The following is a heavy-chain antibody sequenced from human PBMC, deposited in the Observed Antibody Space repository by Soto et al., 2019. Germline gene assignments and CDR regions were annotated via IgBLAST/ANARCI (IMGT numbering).Heavy chain of an antibody. Sequence: GGSLRLSCAVSGFSVRSNYMNWVRQAPGKGLEWVSVLYAGDRTYYADSVKGRFTISRDNPKNTLSLQMNSLRAEDTAVYYCARDLGYSYGYYYYAMDVWGQGTTVTVSS. CDR3: ARDLGYSYGYYYYAMDV. CDR1: GFSVRSNY. V-gene: IGHV3-53*01. CDR2: LYAGDRT. D-gene: IGHD5-18*01. J-gene: IGHJ6*02.